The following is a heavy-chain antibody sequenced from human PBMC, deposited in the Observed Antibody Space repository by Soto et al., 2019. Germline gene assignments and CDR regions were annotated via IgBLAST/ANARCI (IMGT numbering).Heavy chain of an antibody. J-gene: IGHJ2*01. CDR2: IRPLNGKT. V-gene: IGHV1-18*01. D-gene: IGHD5-12*01. Sequence: QVQLVQSAAEVKKPGASVKVSCKASGNTFTNHGITWVRQAPGQGLEWMGWIRPLNGKTNYAQEFPGRFTMTTDTSTTTVYMELTSLRSADTAVYYCARDSDRDGYIYWFFDLWGRGTLVTVSS. CDR3: ARDSDRDGYIYWFFDL. CDR1: GNTFTNHG.